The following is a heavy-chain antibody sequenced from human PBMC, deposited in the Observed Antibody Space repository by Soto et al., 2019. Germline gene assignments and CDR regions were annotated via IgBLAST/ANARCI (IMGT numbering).Heavy chain of an antibody. Sequence: HGCSLKLGREASGLIFCDHYMSWIRQAPGRGLEWLSYISSSGDAIYYADSVKGRFTISRDNAKNSVYLQMNSLRTEDTAVYFCARPSGYSYFVNWGQGTLVTVPS. CDR2: ISSSGDAI. CDR3: ARPSGYSYFVN. D-gene: IGHD5-18*01. J-gene: IGHJ4*02. CDR1: GLIFCDHY. V-gene: IGHV3-11*01.